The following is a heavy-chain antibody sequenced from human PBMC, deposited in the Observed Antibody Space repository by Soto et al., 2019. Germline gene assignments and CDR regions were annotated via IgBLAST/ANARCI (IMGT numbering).Heavy chain of an antibody. CDR3: ARWVYYFDY. Sequence: QLQLQESGPGLVKPSETLSLTCTVSGGSISSSSHYRGWSRQPPGKGLEWIGSIYYSGSTYYNPSLKSRVTIAVDTSKNQFSLKLSSVTAADTAVYYCARWVYYFDYWGQGTLVTVSS. V-gene: IGHV4-39*01. J-gene: IGHJ4*02. CDR1: GGSISSSSHY. CDR2: IYYSGST.